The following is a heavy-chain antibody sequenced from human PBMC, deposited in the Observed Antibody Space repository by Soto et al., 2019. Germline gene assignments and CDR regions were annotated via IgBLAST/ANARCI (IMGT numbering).Heavy chain of an antibody. D-gene: IGHD3-10*01. V-gene: IGHV3-30*18. CDR3: AKGESILWFGPDAFDI. CDR2: ISYDGSNK. CDR1: GFTFSSYG. J-gene: IGHJ3*02. Sequence: VQLVESGGGVVQPGRSLRLSCAASGFTFSSYGMHWVRQAPGKGLEWVAVISYDGSNKYYADSVKGRFTISRDNSKNTLYLQMNSLRAEDTAVYYCAKGESILWFGPDAFDIWGQGTMVTVSS.